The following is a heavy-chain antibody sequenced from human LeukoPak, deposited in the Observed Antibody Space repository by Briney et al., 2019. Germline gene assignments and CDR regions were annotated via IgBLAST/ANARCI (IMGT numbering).Heavy chain of an antibody. D-gene: IGHD3-16*01. J-gene: IGHJ4*02. CDR1: GFTFSSYW. CDR3: ASGRLGYYFDY. V-gene: IGHV3-7*01. CDR2: IKQDGSEK. Sequence: GGSLRLSCAASGFTFSSYWMSWVRQAQGKGLEWVANIKQDGSEKYYVDSVKGRFTISRDNAKNSLYLQMNSLRAEDTAVYYCASGRLGYYFDYWGQGTLVTVSS.